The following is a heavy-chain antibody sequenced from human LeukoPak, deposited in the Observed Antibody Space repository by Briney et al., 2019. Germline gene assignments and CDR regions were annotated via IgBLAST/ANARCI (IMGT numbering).Heavy chain of an antibody. D-gene: IGHD1-7*01. CDR3: ARVANSNYYFDC. Sequence: GGSLRLSCTASGFTFSSYNMNWVRQTPGKGLEWLSNISGGSGTIYYADSVKGRFTISRDNAKNSLDLQMNSLRDEDTALYYCARVANSNYYFDCWGQGTLVTVSS. J-gene: IGHJ4*02. CDR2: ISGGSGTI. V-gene: IGHV3-48*02. CDR1: GFTFSSYN.